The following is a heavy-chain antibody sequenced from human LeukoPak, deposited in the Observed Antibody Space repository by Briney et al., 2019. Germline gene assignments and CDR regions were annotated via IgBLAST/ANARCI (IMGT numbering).Heavy chain of an antibody. CDR1: GASVGSAGYY. J-gene: IGHJ4*02. V-gene: IGHV4-61*08. Sequence: TSETLSLTCSVSGASVGSAGYYWSWIRQPPGGGLEWIGYVYYISNTNYNPSPKSRVTMSVNPSTNQFSLKLSSVTAADTAMYYCARTQSQSGSYRYYFGYWGQGTLVTVSS. CDR3: ARTQSQSGSYRYYFGY. D-gene: IGHD1-26*01. CDR2: VYYISNT.